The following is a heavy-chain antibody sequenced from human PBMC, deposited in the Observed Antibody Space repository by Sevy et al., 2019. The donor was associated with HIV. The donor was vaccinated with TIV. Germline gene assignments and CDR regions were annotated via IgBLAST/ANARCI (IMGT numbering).Heavy chain of an antibody. J-gene: IGHJ4*02. D-gene: IGHD2-21*02. CDR2: ISYDGSNK. CDR3: ANDFSADCGGDCYPFPVFDY. V-gene: IGHV3-30*18. Sequence: GGSLRLSCAASGFTFSSYGMHWVRQAPGKGLEWVAVISYDGSNKYYADSVKGRFTISRDNSKNTLYLQMNSQRAEDTAVYYCANDFSADCGGDCYPFPVFDYWGQGTLVTVSS. CDR1: GFTFSSYG.